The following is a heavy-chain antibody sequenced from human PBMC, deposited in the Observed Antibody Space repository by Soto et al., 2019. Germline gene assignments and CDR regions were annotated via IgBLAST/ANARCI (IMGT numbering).Heavy chain of an antibody. CDR1: GFTFSNAW. J-gene: IGHJ4*02. Sequence: EVQLVESGGGLVKSGGSLRLSCAAYGFTFSNAWMNWVRQAPGKGLEWVGRIKSKIDGGTTDYAAPVKGRFTISRDESKNTLYLQMNSLKTEDTAVYYCTTDDPYYGSGSLIPPFDYWGQGTPVTVSS. CDR2: IKSKIDGGTT. CDR3: TTDDPYYGSGSLIPPFDY. D-gene: IGHD3-10*01. V-gene: IGHV3-15*07.